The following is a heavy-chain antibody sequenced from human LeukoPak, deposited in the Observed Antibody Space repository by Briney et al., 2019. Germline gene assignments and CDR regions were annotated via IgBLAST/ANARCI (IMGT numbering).Heavy chain of an antibody. D-gene: IGHD3-3*01. V-gene: IGHV4-34*01. CDR1: GGSFSGYY. J-gene: IGHJ4*02. Sequence: SETLSLTCAVYGGSFSGYYWSWIRQPPGKGLEWIGEINHSGSTNYNPSLKSRVTISVDTSKNQFYLKLSSVTAADTAMYYCARSYYDFWSGYYLDYWGQGTLVTVSS. CDR3: ARSYYDFWSGYYLDY. CDR2: INHSGST.